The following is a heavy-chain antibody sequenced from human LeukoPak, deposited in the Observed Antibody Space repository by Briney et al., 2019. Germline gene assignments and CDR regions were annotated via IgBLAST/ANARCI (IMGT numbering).Heavy chain of an antibody. Sequence: PGRSLRLSCAASGFTFSDYYMSWIRQAPGKGLEWVSYISSSGSTIYYADSVKGRFTISRDNAKNSLYLQMNSLRAEDTAVYYCARELNVDTANWFVPWGQGTLVTVSS. CDR2: ISSSGSTI. J-gene: IGHJ5*02. D-gene: IGHD5-18*01. CDR1: GFTFSDYY. V-gene: IGHV3-11*01. CDR3: ARELNVDTANWFVP.